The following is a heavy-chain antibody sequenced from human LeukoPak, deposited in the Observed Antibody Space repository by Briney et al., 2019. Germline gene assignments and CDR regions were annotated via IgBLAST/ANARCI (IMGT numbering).Heavy chain of an antibody. J-gene: IGHJ4*02. V-gene: IGHV3-72*01. D-gene: IGHD2-2*01. CDR2: TRNKANSYTT. Sequence: TGGSLRLSCAASGFTFSDHYMDWVRQAPGKGLEWVGRTRNKANSYTTEYAASVKGRFTITRDDSKNSLFLQMNSLRAEDTAVYYCARLPAYCSSTSCYYDYWGQGTLVTVSS. CDR3: ARLPAYCSSTSCYYDY. CDR1: GFTFSDHY.